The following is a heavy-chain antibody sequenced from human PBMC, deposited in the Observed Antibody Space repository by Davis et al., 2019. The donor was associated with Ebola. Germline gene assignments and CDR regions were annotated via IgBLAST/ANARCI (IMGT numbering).Heavy chain of an antibody. CDR2: ISTYNGDT. D-gene: IGHD2-15*01. V-gene: IGHV1-18*01. J-gene: IGHJ4*02. CDR1: GYTFIRYG. Sequence: ASVQVSCKASGYTFIRYGITWVRQAPGQGLEYMGWISTYNGDTNHAQKFQGRVTMTTDTSTSTAYMELRSLRSDDTAVYFCARGDCSGGSCYSHDYWGQGTLVTVSS. CDR3: ARGDCSGGSCYSHDY.